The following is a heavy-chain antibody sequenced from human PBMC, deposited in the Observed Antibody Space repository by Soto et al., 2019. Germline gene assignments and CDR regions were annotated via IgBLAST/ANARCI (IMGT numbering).Heavy chain of an antibody. CDR1: GFTFSHCG. CDR3: VRDEGAPRTYYFDH. CDR2: ISYAGTQK. Sequence: GGSLRLSCATSGFTFSHCGFHWARQAPGKGLEWVAFISYAGTQKYYPDSVKGRFTISRDNSKDTLYLDINSLRAEDAAMYFCVRDEGAPRTYYFDHWGQGALVTVSS. J-gene: IGHJ4*02. V-gene: IGHV3-33*05.